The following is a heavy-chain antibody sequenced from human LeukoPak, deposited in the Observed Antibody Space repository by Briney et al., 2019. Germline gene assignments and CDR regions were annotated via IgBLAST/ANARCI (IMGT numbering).Heavy chain of an antibody. Sequence: ASVKVSCKASGYTFTSYGISWVRQAPGQGLEWMGWISAYNGNTNYAQRLQGRVTMTTDTSTSTAYMELRSLRSDDTAVYYCARDLLWFGELYPSDYYYYMDVWGKGTTVTISS. V-gene: IGHV1-18*01. CDR2: ISAYNGNT. CDR1: GYTFTSYG. J-gene: IGHJ6*03. D-gene: IGHD3-10*01. CDR3: ARDLLWFGELYPSDYYYYMDV.